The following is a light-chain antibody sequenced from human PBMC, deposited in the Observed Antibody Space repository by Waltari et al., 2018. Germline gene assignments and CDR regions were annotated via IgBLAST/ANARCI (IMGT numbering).Light chain of an antibody. J-gene: IGKJ4*01. Sequence: EIVLTQSPGTLSLSPGERATLSCRASQTLTTSLAWYQQRPGQAPRLLIYDASKRATGIPARFSGSWSGTDFSLTISSLEPEDFAVYYCQQRTNWPLTFGGGTKVEIK. CDR3: QQRTNWPLT. V-gene: IGKV3-11*01. CDR1: QTLTTS. CDR2: DAS.